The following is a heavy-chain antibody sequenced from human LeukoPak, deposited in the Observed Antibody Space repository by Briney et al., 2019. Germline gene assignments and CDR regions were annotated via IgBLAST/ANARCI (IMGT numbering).Heavy chain of an antibody. V-gene: IGHV4-34*01. CDR2: INHSGST. CDR3: ARRRIAARPADY. J-gene: IGHJ4*02. D-gene: IGHD6-6*01. CDR1: GGSFSGYY. Sequence: SETLSLTCAVYGGSFSGYYWSWIRQSPGKGLEWIGEINHSGSTNYNPSLKSRVTISVDTSKNQFSLKLSSVTAADTAVYYCARRRIAARPADYWGQGTLVTVSS.